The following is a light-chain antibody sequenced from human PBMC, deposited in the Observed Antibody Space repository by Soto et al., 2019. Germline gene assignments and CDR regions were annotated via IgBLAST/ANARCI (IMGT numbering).Light chain of an antibody. V-gene: IGKV3-15*01. J-gene: IGKJ5*01. CDR3: QQYNNWPPIT. Sequence: EIVLTQSPATLSLSPGERATLSCRASQSVSNNYLAWYQQKPGQAPRLLIYDTSTRATGIPARFSGSGSGTEFTLTISSLQSEDFAVYYCQQYNNWPPITFGQGTRLEI. CDR1: QSVSNN. CDR2: DTS.